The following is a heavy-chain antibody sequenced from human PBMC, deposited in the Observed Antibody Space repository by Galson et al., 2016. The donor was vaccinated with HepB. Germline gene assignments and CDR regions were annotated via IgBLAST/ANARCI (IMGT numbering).Heavy chain of an antibody. CDR3: AKNRGSDYKNYYMNV. D-gene: IGHD4-11*01. CDR2: MSGSGRGT. CDR1: EFIFSRFT. J-gene: IGHJ6*03. Sequence: SLRLSCAASEFIFSRFTMNWVRQAPGKGLEWVSTMSGSGRGTFYADSVKGRFTISRDNSKNTLYLEMNSLRAEDTAVYYCAKNRGSDYKNYYMNVWGKGTTVTVSS. V-gene: IGHV3-23*01.